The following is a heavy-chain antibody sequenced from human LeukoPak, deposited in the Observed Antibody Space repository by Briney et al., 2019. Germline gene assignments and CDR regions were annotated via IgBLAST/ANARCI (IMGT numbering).Heavy chain of an antibody. CDR2: INPNSGGT. D-gene: IGHD3-22*01. CDR3: ARDATLYYDSSGYYDGPDY. J-gene: IGHJ4*02. Sequence: ASVKVSCKASRYTFTGYYMHWVRQAPGQGLEWMGWINPNSGGTNYAQKFQGRVTMTRDTSISTAYMELSRLRSDDTAVYYCARDATLYYDSSGYYDGPDYWGQGTLVTVSS. V-gene: IGHV1-2*02. CDR1: RYTFTGYY.